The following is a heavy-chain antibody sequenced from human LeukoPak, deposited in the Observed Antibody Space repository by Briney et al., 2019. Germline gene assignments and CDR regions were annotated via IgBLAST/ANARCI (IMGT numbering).Heavy chain of an antibody. CDR2: ISYDGINK. Sequence: GGSLRLSCAASGFNFRDSAMHWVRQAPGKGLEWVTLISYDGINKYYADSVKGRFTISRDNSKNTLYLEMNSLRVEDTAVYYCARTGQSHAFDIWGQGTMVTVSS. D-gene: IGHD5-24*01. J-gene: IGHJ3*02. CDR3: ARTGQSHAFDI. CDR1: GFNFRDSA. V-gene: IGHV3-30*04.